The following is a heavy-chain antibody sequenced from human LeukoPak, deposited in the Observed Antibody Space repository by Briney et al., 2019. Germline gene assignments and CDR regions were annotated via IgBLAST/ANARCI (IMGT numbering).Heavy chain of an antibody. D-gene: IGHD3-10*01. CDR1: GFTFSSYE. V-gene: IGHV3-48*03. Sequence: GGSLRLSCAASGFTFSSYEMNWVRQAPGKGLEWVSYISSSGSTIYYADSVKGRFTISRDNAKNSLYLQMNSLRAEDTAVYYCARGAMVRGVISLIDYWGQGTLVTVSS. J-gene: IGHJ4*02. CDR2: ISSSGSTI. CDR3: ARGAMVRGVISLIDY.